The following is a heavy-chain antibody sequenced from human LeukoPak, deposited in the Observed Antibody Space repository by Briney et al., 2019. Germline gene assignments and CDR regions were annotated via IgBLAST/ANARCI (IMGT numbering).Heavy chain of an antibody. Sequence: PSETLSLTCTVSGGSIRNYYWSWIRQPPEKGLEWIGYIYYSGSTNYNGSLKSRVTISVDTSKNQFSLKLSSVTAADTAVYYCARYGSGSSDLDYWGQGTLVTVSS. CDR3: ARYGSGSSDLDY. D-gene: IGHD3-10*01. CDR1: GGSIRNYY. J-gene: IGHJ4*02. V-gene: IGHV4-59*08. CDR2: IYYSGST.